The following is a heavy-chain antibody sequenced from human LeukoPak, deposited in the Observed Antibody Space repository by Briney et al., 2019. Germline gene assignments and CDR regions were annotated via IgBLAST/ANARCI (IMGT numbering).Heavy chain of an antibody. CDR1: GFTFSDYW. V-gene: IGHV3-7*01. D-gene: IGHD7-27*01. Sequence: GGSPRLSCAASGFTFSDYWMSWVRQAPGKGLEWVATIDQDGRDKFSVDSVKGRFTISRDNARNSMYLQMKSLRVEDAAVYYCAKTSLGWLDPWGQGALVTVSS. CDR2: IDQDGRDK. CDR3: AKTSLGWLDP. J-gene: IGHJ5*02.